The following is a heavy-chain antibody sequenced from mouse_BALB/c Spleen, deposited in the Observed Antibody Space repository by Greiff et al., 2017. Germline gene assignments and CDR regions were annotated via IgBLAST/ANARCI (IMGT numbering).Heavy chain of an antibody. Sequence: VQLVESGAELATPGASVKMSCKASGYTFTSYWMHWVNQRPGQGLEWIGYINPSTGYTEYNQKFKDKATLTADKSSSTAYMQLSSLTSEDSAVYYCSRYYGSREGYSMDYWGQGTSVTVSS. V-gene: IGHV1-4*01. CDR1: GYTFTSYW. D-gene: IGHD1-1*01. CDR2: INPSTGYT. CDR3: SRYYGSREGYSMDY. J-gene: IGHJ4*01.